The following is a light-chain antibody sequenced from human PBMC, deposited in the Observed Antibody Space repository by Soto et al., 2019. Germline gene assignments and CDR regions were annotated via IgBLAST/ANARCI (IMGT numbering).Light chain of an antibody. CDR2: RNN. Sequence: QSVLTQPHSASGTPGQRVTISCSGSSSNIGSNYVYWYQQLPGTAPKLLTYRNNQRPSGVPDRFAGSKSGTSASLAISGLRSDDEAEYYCAAWDYSLRGLVFGGGTKLTVL. V-gene: IGLV1-47*01. J-gene: IGLJ2*01. CDR3: AAWDYSLRGLV. CDR1: SSNIGSNY.